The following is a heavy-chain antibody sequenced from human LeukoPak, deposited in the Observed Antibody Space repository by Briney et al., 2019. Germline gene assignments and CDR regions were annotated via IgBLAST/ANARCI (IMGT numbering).Heavy chain of an antibody. CDR2: IYGGGAT. CDR3: ARGSAVGVTAPKY. CDR1: GFTFSSHG. Sequence: GRSLRLSCAASGFTFSSHGMHWVRQAPGKGLEWISVIYGGGATYYADSVKGRFTVSRDNSKNTLFLQMSSLRAEDTAVYYCARGSAVGVTAPKYWGQGTLVTVSS. V-gene: IGHV3-53*01. J-gene: IGHJ4*02. D-gene: IGHD2-21*02.